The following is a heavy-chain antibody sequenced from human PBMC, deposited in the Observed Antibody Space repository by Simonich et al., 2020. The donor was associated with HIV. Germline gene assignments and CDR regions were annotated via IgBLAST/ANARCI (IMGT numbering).Heavy chain of an antibody. CDR3: ARGNPWFDY. D-gene: IGHD1-1*01. CDR2: TGTSGDNT. Sequence: QVRLVQSGTEVKKPGASVKVSCTASCYTFTTYGITWVRQAPGQGLEWMGWTGTSGDNTSDSQKLHGKFTMTTATSTSTAYMELRSRRSDDTAVYYCARGNPWFDYWGQGTLVTVSS. J-gene: IGHJ4*02. CDR1: CYTFTTYG. V-gene: IGHV1-18*01.